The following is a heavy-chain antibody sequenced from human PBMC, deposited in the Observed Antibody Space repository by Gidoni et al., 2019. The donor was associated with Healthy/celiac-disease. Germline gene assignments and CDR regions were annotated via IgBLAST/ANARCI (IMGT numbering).Heavy chain of an antibody. Sequence: QVQLVQSGAEVKKPGSSVKVSCKASGGPFSSYAISWVRQAPGQGLEWMGGIIPIFGTANYAQKFQGRVTITADESTSTAYMELSSLRSEDTAVYYCAQKKYSSSWYVDRGRWDYWGQGTLVTVSS. V-gene: IGHV1-69*01. CDR3: AQKKYSSSWYVDRGRWDY. CDR2: IIPIFGTA. J-gene: IGHJ4*02. CDR1: GGPFSSYA. D-gene: IGHD6-13*01.